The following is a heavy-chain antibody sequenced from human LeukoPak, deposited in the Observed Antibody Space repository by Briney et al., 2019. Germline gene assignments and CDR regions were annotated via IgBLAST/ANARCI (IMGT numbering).Heavy chain of an antibody. CDR1: GGSISNYY. J-gene: IGHJ4*02. V-gene: IGHV4-59*01. CDR3: ARVTGYVMEDYFDY. CDR2: IYYSGST. D-gene: IGHD6-13*01. Sequence: SETLSLTCNVSGGSISNYYWSWIRQPPGKGLEWIGYIYYSGSTNYNPSLKSRVTISVDTSKNQFSLRLSSVTAADTAVYYCARVTGYVMEDYFDYWGQGTLVTVSS.